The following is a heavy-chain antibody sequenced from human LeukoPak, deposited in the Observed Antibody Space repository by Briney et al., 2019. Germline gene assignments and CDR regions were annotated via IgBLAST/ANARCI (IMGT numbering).Heavy chain of an antibody. CDR3: ASSPYGGNPHFDY. CDR1: GFTFSDYY. J-gene: IGHJ4*02. V-gene: IGHV3-11*04. CDR2: ISSSGSTI. D-gene: IGHD4-23*01. Sequence: GGSLRLSCAASGFTFSDYYMSWIRQAPGKGLEWVSYISSSGSTIYYADSVKGRFTISRDNAKNSLYLQMNSLRAEDTAVYYCASSPYGGNPHFDYWGQGTLVTVSS.